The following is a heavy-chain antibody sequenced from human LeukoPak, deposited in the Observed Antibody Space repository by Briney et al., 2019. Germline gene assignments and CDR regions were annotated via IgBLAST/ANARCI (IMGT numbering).Heavy chain of an antibody. CDR2: IKQDGSEK. CDR3: ARHGSRRGAWFDP. J-gene: IGHJ5*02. D-gene: IGHD3-10*01. CDR1: GFTFNTYW. V-gene: IGHV3-7*01. Sequence: GGSLRLFRAASGFTFNTYWMNWVRQAPGKGQEWVANIKQDGSEKSYVDSVKGRFTISRDNAKNSLYLQMNSLRAEDTAVYYCARHGSRRGAWFDPWGQGTLVTVSS.